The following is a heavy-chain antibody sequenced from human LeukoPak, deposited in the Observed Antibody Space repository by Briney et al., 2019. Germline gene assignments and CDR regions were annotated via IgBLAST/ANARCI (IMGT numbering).Heavy chain of an antibody. CDR2: IYAGDSDT. V-gene: IGHV5-51*01. Sequence: GESLKISCKGSGYSFINYWIGWVRQMPGKGLEWMGIIYAGDSDTRYSPSFQGQITISADKSIDTAYLQWSSLKASDTAVYYCARGYCSSTSCHTNFDYWGQGTLVTVSS. D-gene: IGHD2-2*02. J-gene: IGHJ4*02. CDR3: ARGYCSSTSCHTNFDY. CDR1: GYSFINYW.